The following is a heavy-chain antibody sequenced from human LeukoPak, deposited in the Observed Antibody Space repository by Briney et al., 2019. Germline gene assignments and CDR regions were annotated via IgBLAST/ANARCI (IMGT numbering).Heavy chain of an antibody. V-gene: IGHV3-30*02. CDR2: IRYDGSNK. J-gene: IGHJ4*02. CDR1: GFTFSSYG. Sequence: GGSLRLSCVSSGFTFSSYGMHWVRQAPGKGLEWVAFIRYDGSNKYYADSVKGRFTISRDNSKNTLYLQMNSLRAEDTAVYYCAKDRGFWSGEDYFDYWGQGTLVTVSS. CDR3: AKDRGFWSGEDYFDY. D-gene: IGHD3-3*01.